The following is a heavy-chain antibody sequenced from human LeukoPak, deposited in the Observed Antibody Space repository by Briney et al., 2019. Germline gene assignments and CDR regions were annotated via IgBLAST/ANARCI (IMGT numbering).Heavy chain of an antibody. J-gene: IGHJ1*01. CDR3: ARARGYSSSSGYFQH. V-gene: IGHV4-34*01. Sequence: SETLSLTCAVYGGSFSGYYWSWIRQPPGKGLEWIGEINHSGSTNCNPSLKSRVTISVDTSKNQFSLKLSSVTAADTAVYYCARARGYSSSSGYFQHWGQGTLVTVSS. CDR1: GGSFSGYY. CDR2: INHSGST. D-gene: IGHD6-6*01.